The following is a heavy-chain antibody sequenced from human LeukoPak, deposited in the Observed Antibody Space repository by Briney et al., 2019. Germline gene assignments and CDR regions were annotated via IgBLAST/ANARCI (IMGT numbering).Heavy chain of an antibody. V-gene: IGHV1-24*01. CDR1: GYTLTELS. CDR2: FDPEDGET. J-gene: IGHJ4*02. CDR3: ARDAEQRWLQFGYFDY. D-gene: IGHD5-24*01. Sequence: ASVKVSCKVSGYTLTELSMHWVRQAPGKGLEWMGGFDPEDGETMYAQKFQGRVTMTEDTSTDTAYMELSSLRSEDTAVYYCARDAEQRWLQFGYFDYWGQGTLVTVSS.